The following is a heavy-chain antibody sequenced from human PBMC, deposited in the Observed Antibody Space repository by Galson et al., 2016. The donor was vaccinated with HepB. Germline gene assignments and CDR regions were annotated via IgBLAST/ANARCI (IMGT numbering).Heavy chain of an antibody. D-gene: IGHD6-19*01. CDR3: ARGRGGSGSPFDH. CDR2: IYYSGTT. J-gene: IGHJ3*01. CDR1: VGSISSSY. V-gene: IGHV4-59*01. Sequence: ETLSLPCTVSVGSISSSYWSWIRQPPGKGLVWIAYIYYSGTTNYHPSLKSRVTISVDTSKNQFSLKLSSVTAADTAVYYCARGRGGSGSPFDHWGQGTMVTVSS.